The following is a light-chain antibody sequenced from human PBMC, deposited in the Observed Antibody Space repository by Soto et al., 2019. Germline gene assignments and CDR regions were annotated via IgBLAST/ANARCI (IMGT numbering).Light chain of an antibody. V-gene: IGKV3-20*01. CDR1: QSVSSSY. CDR3: QQYGSSPWT. J-gene: IGKJ1*01. CDR2: GAS. Sequence: EIVLTQSPGTLSLSPGERATLSCRASQSVSSSYLAWYQQKPGQAPRLLIHGASRRAPGIPDWFSGSGSGTDFTLTISRLEPEDFAVYYCQQYGSSPWTFGQGTKVEIK.